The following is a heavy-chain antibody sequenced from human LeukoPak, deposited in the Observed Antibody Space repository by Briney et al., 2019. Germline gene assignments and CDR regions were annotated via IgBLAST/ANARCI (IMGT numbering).Heavy chain of an antibody. CDR2: ISGSGGST. J-gene: IGHJ6*03. D-gene: IGHD3-22*01. Sequence: PGGSLRLSCAASGFTFSSYAMSWVRQAPGKGLEWVSAISGSGGSTYYADSVKGRFTISRDNAKNSLYLQMNSLRAEDTAVYYCAKTAYYDSSGYYYYYYYYMDVWGKGTTVTVSS. CDR3: AKTAYYDSSGYYYYYYYYMDV. V-gene: IGHV3-23*01. CDR1: GFTFSSYA.